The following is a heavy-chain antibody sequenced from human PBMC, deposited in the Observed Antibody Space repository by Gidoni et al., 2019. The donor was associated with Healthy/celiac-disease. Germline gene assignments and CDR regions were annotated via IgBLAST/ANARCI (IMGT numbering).Heavy chain of an antibody. CDR2: ISSSSSTI. V-gene: IGHV3-48*01. CDR1: GFPFSSSS. J-gene: IGHJ6*02. Sequence: EVQLVESGGGLVQPGGSLSLSCSASGFPFSSSSMHWFRQAPGKGLEWVSYISSSSSTIDYADSVKGRFTISRDNAKNSLYLQMNSLRAEDTAVYYCARVQNCTNGVCYYYYYGMDVWGQGTTVTVSS. D-gene: IGHD2-8*01. CDR3: ARVQNCTNGVCYYYYYGMDV.